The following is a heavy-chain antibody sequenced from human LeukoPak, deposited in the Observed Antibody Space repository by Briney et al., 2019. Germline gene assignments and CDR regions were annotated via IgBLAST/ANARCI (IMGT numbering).Heavy chain of an antibody. D-gene: IGHD6-13*01. CDR1: GDSVSSNSAA. J-gene: IGHJ5*02. V-gene: IGHV6-1*01. Sequence: SQTLSLTCAISGDSVSSNSAAWNWIRQSPSRGLEWLGRTYYRSKWYNDYAVSVKSRITINPDTSKNKFSLQLNSVTPEDTAVYYCEREKNLDSSSWYNWFDPWGQGTLVTVSS. CDR2: TYYRSKWYN. CDR3: EREKNLDSSSWYNWFDP.